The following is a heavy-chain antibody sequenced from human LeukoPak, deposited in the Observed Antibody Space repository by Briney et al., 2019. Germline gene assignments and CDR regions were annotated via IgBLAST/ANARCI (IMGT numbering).Heavy chain of an antibody. CDR1: GGSIISSGYY. V-gene: IGHV4-30-2*01. Sequence: SETLSLTCTVSGGSIISSGYYWSWIRQPPGKGLEWIGYTYHSGSTDYNPSLKSRVTISVDRSKNQFSLKLNSVTAADTAVYYCARAAWELSTWGQGTLVTVSS. CDR2: TYHSGST. J-gene: IGHJ4*02. D-gene: IGHD4-23*01. CDR3: ARAAWELST.